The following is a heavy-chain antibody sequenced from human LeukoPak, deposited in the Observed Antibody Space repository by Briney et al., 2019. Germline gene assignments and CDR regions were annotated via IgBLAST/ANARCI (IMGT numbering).Heavy chain of an antibody. CDR3: ARSWRGYCSGGSCYHNWFDP. D-gene: IGHD2-15*01. CDR1: GYSFTSYW. J-gene: IGHJ5*02. CDR2: IYPGDSDT. Sequence: HGESLKISCKGSGYSFTSYWIGWVRQMPGKGLEWMGIIYPGDSDTRCSPSFQGQVTISADKSISTAYLQWSSLKASDTAMYYCARSWRGYCSGGSCYHNWFDPWGQGTLVTVSS. V-gene: IGHV5-51*01.